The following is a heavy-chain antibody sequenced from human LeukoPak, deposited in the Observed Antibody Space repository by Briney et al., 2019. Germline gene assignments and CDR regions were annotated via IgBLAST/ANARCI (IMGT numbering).Heavy chain of an antibody. J-gene: IGHJ4*02. CDR2: IYHSGST. CDR1: GYSISSGYY. V-gene: IGHV4-38-2*02. CDR3: ARADSSGYCID. D-gene: IGHD3-22*01. Sequence: PSETLSLTCTVSGYSISSGYYWGWIRQPPGKGLEWIGSIYHSGSTYYNPSLKSRVTISVDTSKNQFSLKLSSVTAADTAVYYCARADSSGYCIDWGQGTLVTVSS.